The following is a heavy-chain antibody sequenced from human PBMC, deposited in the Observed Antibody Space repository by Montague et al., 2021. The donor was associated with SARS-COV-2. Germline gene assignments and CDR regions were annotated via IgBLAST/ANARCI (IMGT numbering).Heavy chain of an antibody. CDR2: IYYSGST. CDR3: ARASVDRKVLDY. Sequence: SETLSLTCTVSGGSISSYYWSWIRQPPGKGLEWIGYIYYSGSTNYNPSPKSRVTISVDTSKNQFSLKLSSVTAADTAVYYCARASVDRKVLDYWGPGTLVTVSS. J-gene: IGHJ4*02. D-gene: IGHD1-14*01. CDR1: GGSISSYY. V-gene: IGHV4-59*01.